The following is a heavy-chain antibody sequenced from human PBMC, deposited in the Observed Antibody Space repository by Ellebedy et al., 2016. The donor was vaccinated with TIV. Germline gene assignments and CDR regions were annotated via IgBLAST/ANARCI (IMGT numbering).Heavy chain of an antibody. D-gene: IGHD5-18*01. J-gene: IGHJ4*02. V-gene: IGHV3-11*01. CDR3: ARPRGYSYGGFDY. CDR1: GFTFTDYY. Sequence: PGGSLRLSCAASGFTFTDYYMSWIRQAPGKGLEWVSYISSSGSTIYSADSLKGRFTISRDNAKNSLYLQMTSLRAEDTAVYYCARPRGYSYGGFDYWGQGTLVTVSS. CDR2: ISSSGSTI.